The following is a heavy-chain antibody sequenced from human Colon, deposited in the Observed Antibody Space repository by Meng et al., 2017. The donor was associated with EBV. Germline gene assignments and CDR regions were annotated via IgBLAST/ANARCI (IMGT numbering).Heavy chain of an antibody. J-gene: IGHJ4*02. CDR3: ARVSSGWDYFDY. CDR2: IYYSGST. V-gene: IGHV4-31*03. Sequence: VQLQQSGPGLVKPSQPLPLTFSVSGGSVSSGGYYWTWIRQHPGKGLEWFGHIYYSGSTFYNPSLKRRVIISIDTSKNQFSLNLRSVTAADTAVYYCARVSSGWDYFDYWGQGTLVTVSS. CDR1: GGSVSSGGYY. D-gene: IGHD6-19*01.